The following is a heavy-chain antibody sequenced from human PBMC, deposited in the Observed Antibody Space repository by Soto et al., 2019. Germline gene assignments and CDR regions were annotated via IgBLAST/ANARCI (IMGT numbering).Heavy chain of an antibody. CDR2: ISGSGGST. Sequence: GGSLRLSCAASGFTFSSYAMSWVRQAPGKGLEWVSAISGSGGSTYYADSVKGRFTISRDNSKNTLYLQMNSLRAEDTAVYYCANRGRMTNWGDYYYYGMDVWGQGTTVTVSS. D-gene: IGHD7-27*01. J-gene: IGHJ6*02. CDR3: ANRGRMTNWGDYYYYGMDV. CDR1: GFTFSSYA. V-gene: IGHV3-23*01.